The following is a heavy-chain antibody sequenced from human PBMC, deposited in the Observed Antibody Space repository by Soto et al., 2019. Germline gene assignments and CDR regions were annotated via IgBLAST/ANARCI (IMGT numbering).Heavy chain of an antibody. CDR3: ATHDYGDPYYFDY. J-gene: IGHJ4*02. V-gene: IGHV4-59*08. CDR1: GCSISSYY. D-gene: IGHD4-17*01. Sequence: PSETLSLTCTVSGCSISSYYWSWIRQPPGKGLEWIGYIYYSGSTNYNPSLKSRVTISVDTSKNQFSLKLSSVTAADTAVYYCATHDYGDPYYFDYWGQGTLVTVSS. CDR2: IYYSGST.